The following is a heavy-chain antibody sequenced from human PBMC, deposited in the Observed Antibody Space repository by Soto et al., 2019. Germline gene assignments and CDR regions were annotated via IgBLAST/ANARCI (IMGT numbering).Heavy chain of an antibody. Sequence: SETLSLTCAVYGGSFSDYYWRWIRQSPGKGLEWIGEINHRGSTYYNPSLKSRVTISVGRSKNQFSLKLSSVTAADTAVYYCARCCYYDSSGYYYPNWFDPWGQGTLVTVSS. CDR3: ARCCYYDSSGYYYPNWFDP. V-gene: IGHV4-34*01. CDR2: INHRGST. D-gene: IGHD3-22*01. CDR1: GGSFSDYY. J-gene: IGHJ5*02.